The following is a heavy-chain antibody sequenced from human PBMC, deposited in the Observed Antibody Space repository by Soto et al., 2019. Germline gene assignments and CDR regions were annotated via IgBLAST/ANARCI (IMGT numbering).Heavy chain of an antibody. CDR2: IYYSGST. CDR1: GGSVSSGSYY. Sequence: SETLSLTCTVSGGSVSSGSYYWSWIRQPPGKGLEWIGYIYYSGSTNYNPSLKSRVTISVDTSKNQFSLKLSSVTAADTAVYYCARDIHSGSYRGDLGFDPWGQGTLVTVSS. D-gene: IGHD1-26*01. J-gene: IGHJ5*02. CDR3: ARDIHSGSYRGDLGFDP. V-gene: IGHV4-61*01.